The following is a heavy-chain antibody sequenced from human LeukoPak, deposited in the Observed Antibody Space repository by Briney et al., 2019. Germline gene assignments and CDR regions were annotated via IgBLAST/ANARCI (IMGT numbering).Heavy chain of an antibody. CDR3: ASALRTGDNYFDY. D-gene: IGHD1-1*01. CDR1: GYIFTNYG. Sequence: GASVKVSCKTSGYIFTNYGISWVRQAPGQGLEWMGWISGYNGNTNYAQKLQGRVTLTTDTSTSTAYMELRSLRSDDTAVYYCASALRTGDNYFDYWGQGTLVTVSS. CDR2: ISGYNGNT. V-gene: IGHV1-18*01. J-gene: IGHJ4*02.